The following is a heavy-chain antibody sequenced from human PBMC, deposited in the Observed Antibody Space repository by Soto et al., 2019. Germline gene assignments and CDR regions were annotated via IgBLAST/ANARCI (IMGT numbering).Heavy chain of an antibody. D-gene: IGHD6-25*01. CDR3: ARGGYSGNSKDPFYI. CDR2: IYPGDSDT. CDR1: EYSCTIYW. Sequence: TDSCRGAEYSCTIYWIGWVRQIAGKVLEGMGIIYPGDSDTRYSPSFQGQVTISADKSISTAYLQWSSLKASDTAMFYCARGGYSGNSKDPFYIWGPGKIVTVSS. J-gene: IGHJ3*02. V-gene: IGHV5-51*01.